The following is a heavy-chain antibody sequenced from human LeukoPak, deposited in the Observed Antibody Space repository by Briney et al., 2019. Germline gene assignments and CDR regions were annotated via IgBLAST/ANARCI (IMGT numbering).Heavy chain of an antibody. V-gene: IGHV3-21*01. CDR3: ARDSSEGTDY. CDR2: ISSSSSYI. CDR1: GFTFSSYS. D-gene: IGHD6-25*01. J-gene: IGHJ4*02. Sequence: PGGALRLSCAASGFTFSSYSMNWVRQAPGKGLEWVSSISSSSSYIYYADSVKGRFTISRDNAKNSLYLQMNSLRAEDTDVYYCARDSSEGTDYWGQGTLVTVSS.